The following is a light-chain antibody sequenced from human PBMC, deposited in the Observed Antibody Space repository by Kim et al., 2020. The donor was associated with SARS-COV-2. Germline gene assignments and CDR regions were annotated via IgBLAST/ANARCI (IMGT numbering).Light chain of an antibody. CDR1: RSDVGGYNY. CDR2: DVS. J-gene: IGLJ1*01. Sequence: GQSVTISCTGTRSDVGGYNYVSWYQQHPGKAPKLMIYDVSKRPSGVPDRFSGSKSGNTASLTIPGLQAEDEADYYCCSYAGSYTFVFGTGTKVTVL. V-gene: IGLV2-11*01. CDR3: CSYAGSYTFV.